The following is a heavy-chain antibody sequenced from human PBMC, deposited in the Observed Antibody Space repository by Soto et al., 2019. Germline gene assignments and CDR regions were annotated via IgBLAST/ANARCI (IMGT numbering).Heavy chain of an antibody. J-gene: IGHJ2*01. D-gene: IGHD2-15*01. CDR3: ARGYCSGGSCYPVDWYFDL. Sequence: QVQLVQSGAEVKKPGASVKVSCKASGYTFTSYGISWVRQAPGQGLEWMGWISAYNGNTNYAQKLQGRVTMTTDTSTSTAYMELRSLRSDDTAVYYCARGYCSGGSCYPVDWYFDLWCRGTLVTVSS. CDR2: ISAYNGNT. V-gene: IGHV1-18*01. CDR1: GYTFTSYG.